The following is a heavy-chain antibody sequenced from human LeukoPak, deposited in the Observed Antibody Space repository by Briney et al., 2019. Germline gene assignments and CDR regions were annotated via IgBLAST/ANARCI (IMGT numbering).Heavy chain of an antibody. J-gene: IGHJ4*02. D-gene: IGHD1-26*01. V-gene: IGHV3-33*06. CDR3: AKIRSPHRTRGSSGAYFDY. CDR2: IWYDGSNK. Sequence: PGGSLRLSCAASGFTFSSYGMHWVRRAPGKGLEWVAVIWYDGSNKYYADSVKGRFTISRDNSKNTLYLQMNSLRAEDTAVYYCAKIRSPHRTRGSSGAYFDYWGQGTLVTVSS. CDR1: GFTFSSYG.